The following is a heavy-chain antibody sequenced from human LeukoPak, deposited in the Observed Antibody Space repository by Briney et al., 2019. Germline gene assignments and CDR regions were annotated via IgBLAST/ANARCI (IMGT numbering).Heavy chain of an antibody. Sequence: SETLSFTCTVSGGSISSYYWSWIRQPPGKGLEWIGYIYYSGSTNYNPSLKSRVTISVDTSKNQFSLKLSSVTAADTAVYYCARGGIWGLFDYWGQGTLVTVSS. D-gene: IGHD7-27*01. CDR1: GGSISSYY. V-gene: IGHV4-59*01. CDR3: ARGGIWGLFDY. CDR2: IYYSGST. J-gene: IGHJ4*02.